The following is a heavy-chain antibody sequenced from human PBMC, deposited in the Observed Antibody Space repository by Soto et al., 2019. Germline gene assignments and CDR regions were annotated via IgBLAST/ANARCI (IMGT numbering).Heavy chain of an antibody. J-gene: IGHJ6*02. CDR1: GFTFSRDW. D-gene: IGHD3-10*01. V-gene: IGHV3-7*03. CDR3: ASYGFANGLDL. Sequence: GGSLRLSCTLSGFTFSRDWMAWVRQAPGKGLEWVANMRPDESEKYYVDSVRGRFTISRDGAENSLHLQMDSLRAEDTSLYYCASYGFANGLDLWGQGTTVTVSS. CDR2: MRPDESEK.